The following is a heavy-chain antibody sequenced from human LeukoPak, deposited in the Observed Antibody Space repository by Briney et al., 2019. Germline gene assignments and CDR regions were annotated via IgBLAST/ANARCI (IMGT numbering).Heavy chain of an antibody. V-gene: IGHV4-34*01. CDR3: ARVLWPPWYYHYGMDV. CDR1: GGSFSGYY. CDR2: INHSGST. Sequence: SETLSPTCAVYGGSFSGYYWSWIRQPPGKGLEWIGEINHSGSTNYNPSLKSRVTISVDTSKNQFSLKLSSVTAADTAVYYCARVLWPPWYYHYGMDVWGQGTTVTVSS. J-gene: IGHJ6*02.